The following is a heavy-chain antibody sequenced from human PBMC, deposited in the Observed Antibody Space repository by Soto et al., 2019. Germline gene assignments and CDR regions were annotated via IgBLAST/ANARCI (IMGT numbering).Heavy chain of an antibody. Sequence: TSETLSLTCNVSGGSISGYSWSWIRQPPGKGLEWIGYIYYSGSPYYNPSLKSRVTISVDTSKNQFSLKLSCVTAADTAVYYCTRDWAPEGRCDDNDYYYGMDVWGQGTTVTVS. J-gene: IGHJ6*02. CDR1: GGSISGYS. D-gene: IGHD3-10*01. CDR3: TRDWAPEGRCDDNDYYYGMDV. CDR2: IYYSGSP. V-gene: IGHV4-59*12.